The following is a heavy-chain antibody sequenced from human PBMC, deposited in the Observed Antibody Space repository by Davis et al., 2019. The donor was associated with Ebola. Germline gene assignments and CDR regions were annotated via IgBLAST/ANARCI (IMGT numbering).Heavy chain of an antibody. J-gene: IGHJ4*02. CDR2: ISSSSGII. V-gene: IGHV3-48*01. CDR3: ARDDYQYSGTY. Sequence: GESLKISCAASGFTFSGYSMNWVRQAPGKGLDWVSYISSSSGIIHYADSVKGRFTISRDTSKNTLYLQMNSLRAEDTAVYYCARDDYQYSGTYWGQGTLVTVSS. D-gene: IGHD1-26*01. CDR1: GFTFSGYS.